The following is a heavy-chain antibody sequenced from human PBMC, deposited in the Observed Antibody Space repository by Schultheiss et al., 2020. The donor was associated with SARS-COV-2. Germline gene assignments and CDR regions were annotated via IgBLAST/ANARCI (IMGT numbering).Heavy chain of an antibody. V-gene: IGHV3-23*01. D-gene: IGHD1-1*01. CDR2: ISAGGSST. CDR1: GFTFSSYA. Sequence: GGSLRLSCAASGFTFSSYAMSWVRQAPGKRLEWVSAISAGGSSTYYADSVKGRFTISRDNSKNTLYLQLNSLRGEDTAVYYCAKDGHWTFDYWGQGTLVTVSS. CDR3: AKDGHWTFDY. J-gene: IGHJ4*02.